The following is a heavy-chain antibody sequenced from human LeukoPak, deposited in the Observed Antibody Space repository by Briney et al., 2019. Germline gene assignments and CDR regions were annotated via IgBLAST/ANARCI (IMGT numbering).Heavy chain of an antibody. CDR3: AKFWPDYGDYESNYYYGMDV. CDR2: ISGSGGST. Sequence: PGGSLRLSCAASGFTFSSYAMSWVRQAPGKGLEWVSAISGSGGSTYYADSVKGRFTISRDNSKNTLYLQMNSLRAEDTAVYYCAKFWPDYGDYESNYYYGMDVWGQGTTVTVSS. D-gene: IGHD4-17*01. V-gene: IGHV3-23*01. CDR1: GFTFSSYA. J-gene: IGHJ6*02.